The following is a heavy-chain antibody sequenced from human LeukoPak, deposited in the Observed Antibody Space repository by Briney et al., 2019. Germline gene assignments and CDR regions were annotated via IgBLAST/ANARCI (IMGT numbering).Heavy chain of an antibody. D-gene: IGHD5/OR15-5a*01. Sequence: SETLSLTCTVSGGSLSSSSFYWGWLRQPPGKGLEWIGSIYYSGSNYYNPSLKCRVTISVDMSKNQFSLKLSSVTAADTAVYYCARSHPARLVYYWGQGTLGTVSS. V-gene: IGHV4-39*01. CDR1: GGSLSSSSFY. CDR2: IYYSGSN. CDR3: ARSHPARLVYY. J-gene: IGHJ4*02.